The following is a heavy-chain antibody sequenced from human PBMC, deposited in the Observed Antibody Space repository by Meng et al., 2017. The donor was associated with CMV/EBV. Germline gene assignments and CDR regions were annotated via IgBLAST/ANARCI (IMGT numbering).Heavy chain of an antibody. V-gene: IGHV5-51*01. Sequence: GGSLRLSCKGSGYSFTSYWIGWVRQMPGKGLEWMGIIYPGDSDTRYSPSFQGQVTISADKSISTAYLQWSSLKASDTAMYYCARHVVKDGYYYYHGMDVWGQGTTVTVSS. CDR3: ARHVVKDGYYYYHGMDV. CDR1: GYSFTSYW. D-gene: IGHD5-24*01. CDR2: IYPGDSDT. J-gene: IGHJ6*02.